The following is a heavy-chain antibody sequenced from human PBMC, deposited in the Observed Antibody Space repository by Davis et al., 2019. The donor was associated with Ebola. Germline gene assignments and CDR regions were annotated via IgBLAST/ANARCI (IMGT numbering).Heavy chain of an antibody. V-gene: IGHV3-23*01. Sequence: ETLSLTCAVYGGSFSSYYWSWVRQAPGKGLEWVSAISGSGGSTYYADSVKGRFTISRDNSKNTLYLQMNSLRAEDTAVYYCAKTRSYDAFDIWGQGTMVTVSS. D-gene: IGHD1-26*01. CDR1: GGSFSSYY. J-gene: IGHJ3*02. CDR3: AKTRSYDAFDI. CDR2: ISGSGGST.